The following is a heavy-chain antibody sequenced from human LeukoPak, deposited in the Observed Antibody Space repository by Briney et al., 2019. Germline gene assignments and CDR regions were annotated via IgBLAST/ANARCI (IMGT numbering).Heavy chain of an antibody. CDR3: ASLREMATIENIWGNWFGP. CDR2: INHSGST. D-gene: IGHD5-24*01. V-gene: IGHV4-34*01. J-gene: IGHJ5*02. Sequence: SETLTLTGAVHGGAFSGYYWSWIRQPPGKGLEWIGEINHSGSTHYNPSPNCRVSISGHTTKTQDSLKLSSVLAADTAVYYGASLREMATIENIWGNWFGPWGPGTLVTVSS. CDR1: GGAFSGYY.